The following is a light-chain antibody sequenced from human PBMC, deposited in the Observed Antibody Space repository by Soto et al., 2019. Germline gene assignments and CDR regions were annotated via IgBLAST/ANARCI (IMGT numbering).Light chain of an antibody. J-gene: IGKJ2*01. V-gene: IGKV3-15*01. CDR1: HNVYSN. CDR2: SAS. CDR3: QQYNNWPPYT. Sequence: IVMTQSPATLSVSPGDRATLSCRASHNVYSNLAWYQQKPGQAPRLLIYSASTRATDIPARFSGSGSGTEFTLTISSLQSEDFAVYYCQQYNNWPPYTFGQGTKLEIK.